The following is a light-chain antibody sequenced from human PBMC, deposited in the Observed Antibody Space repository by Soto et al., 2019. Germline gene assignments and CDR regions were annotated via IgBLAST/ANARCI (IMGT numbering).Light chain of an antibody. J-gene: IGKJ3*01. CDR1: QSVSSY. Sequence: EIVLTQSPATLSLSPGERATLSCRASQSVSSYLAWYQQKPGQAPRLLIYDASNRATGIPARFSGGGSGTDFTLPISNLEPDDFAVYYCQQGSNWRLTFGPGTRVDIK. CDR2: DAS. CDR3: QQGSNWRLT. V-gene: IGKV3-11*01.